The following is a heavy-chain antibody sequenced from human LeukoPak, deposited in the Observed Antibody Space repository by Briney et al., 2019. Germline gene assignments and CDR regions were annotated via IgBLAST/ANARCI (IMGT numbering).Heavy chain of an antibody. D-gene: IGHD6-6*01. CDR3: ARTDYSSSSYYFDY. V-gene: IGHV2-5*02. CDR1: GFSLSTSGVG. Sequence: SGPTLVKPTQTLTLTRTFSGFSLSTSGVGVGWIRQPPGKALEWLALIYWDDDKRYSTSLKTRLTISKDTSKNQVVLTMTNMDPVDTATYYCARTDYSSSSYYFDYWGQGTLVTVSS. CDR2: IYWDDDK. J-gene: IGHJ4*02.